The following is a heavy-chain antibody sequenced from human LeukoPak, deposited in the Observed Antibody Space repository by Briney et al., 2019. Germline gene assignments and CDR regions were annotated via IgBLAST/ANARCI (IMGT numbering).Heavy chain of an antibody. J-gene: IGHJ4*02. CDR2: ISSSGSTI. V-gene: IGHV3-48*03. CDR1: GFTFSSYE. Sequence: GGSLRLSCAASGFTFSSYEMNWVRQAPGKGLEWVSYISSSGSTIYYADSVKGRFTISRDNAKNSLYLQMNSPRAEDTAVYYCARDLERIAARPKVERGGQGTLVTVSS. D-gene: IGHD6-6*01. CDR3: ARDLERIAARPKVER.